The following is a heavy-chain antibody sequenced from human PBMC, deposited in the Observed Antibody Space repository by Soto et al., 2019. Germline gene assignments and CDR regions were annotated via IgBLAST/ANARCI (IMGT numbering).Heavy chain of an antibody. Sequence: QVQLVQSGAEVKKPGSSVKVSCKASGGNFSSYTISWVRQAPGQGLEWMGRIIPIIGIANYAQKFQGRVTITGDKSTSTAYVELGSLRSEYTAVYYCAREGGVVVPAAMDYWGQGTLVTVSS. V-gene: IGHV1-69*02. CDR3: AREGGVVVPAAMDY. CDR1: GGNFSSYT. D-gene: IGHD2-2*01. CDR2: IIPIIGIA. J-gene: IGHJ4*02.